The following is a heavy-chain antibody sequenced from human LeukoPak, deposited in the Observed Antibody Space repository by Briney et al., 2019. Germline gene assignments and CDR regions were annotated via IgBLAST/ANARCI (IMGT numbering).Heavy chain of an antibody. Sequence: ASVKVSCTVSGYTLTELSMHWVRQAPGKGLEWMGGFDPEDGETIYAQKFQGRVTMTEDTSTDTAYMELSSLRSEDTAVYYCATVNLTGYSSGWFDYWGQGTLVTVSS. V-gene: IGHV1-24*01. CDR2: FDPEDGET. J-gene: IGHJ5*01. CDR3: ATVNLTGYSSGWFDY. D-gene: IGHD6-19*01. CDR1: GYTLTELS.